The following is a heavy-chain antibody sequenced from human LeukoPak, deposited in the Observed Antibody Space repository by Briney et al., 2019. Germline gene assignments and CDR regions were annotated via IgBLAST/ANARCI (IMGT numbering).Heavy chain of an antibody. J-gene: IGHJ4*02. D-gene: IGHD5-12*01. CDR3: AKVGGYDY. CDR1: GFTFSNFG. V-gene: IGHV3-23*01. Sequence: GGSLRLSCAASGFTFSNFGMNWVRQAPGKGLEWVSAISSSGGRTYYADSVKGRFTISRDNSKNTLYLQMNSLRAEDTAVYYCAKVGGYDYWGQGTLVTVSS. CDR2: ISSSGGRT.